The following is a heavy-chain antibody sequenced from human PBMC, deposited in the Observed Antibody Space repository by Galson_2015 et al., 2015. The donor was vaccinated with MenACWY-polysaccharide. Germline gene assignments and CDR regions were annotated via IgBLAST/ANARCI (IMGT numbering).Heavy chain of an antibody. CDR1: GFTFSSYA. Sequence: SLRLSCAASGFTFSSYAIHWVRQAPGKGLEWVAVISYDATNKYYRDSVKGRFTLSRDNSRNTVFLEMNSLRAEDTGLYYCAKDSPRHCSGGSCYDAFDIWGQGTMVTVSS. CDR2: ISYDATNK. V-gene: IGHV3-30-3*01. D-gene: IGHD2-15*01. J-gene: IGHJ3*02. CDR3: AKDSPRHCSGGSCYDAFDI.